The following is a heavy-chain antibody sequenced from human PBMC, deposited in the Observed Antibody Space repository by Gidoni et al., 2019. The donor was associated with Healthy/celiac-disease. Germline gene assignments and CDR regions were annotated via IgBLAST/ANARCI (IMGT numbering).Heavy chain of an antibody. V-gene: IGHV4-59*01. Sequence: QVQLQESGPGLVKPSETLSLTRAVSGGSFRNYYWSWIRQPPGKGLEWLGYIYYSGSTTYNPSLQSRVTISVDTSKNQFSLKLSSVTAADTAVYFCTRDKGYYDFWSGYHDYWGQGTLVTVSS. CDR2: IYYSGST. CDR1: GGSFRNYY. CDR3: TRDKGYYDFWSGYHDY. J-gene: IGHJ4*02. D-gene: IGHD3-3*01.